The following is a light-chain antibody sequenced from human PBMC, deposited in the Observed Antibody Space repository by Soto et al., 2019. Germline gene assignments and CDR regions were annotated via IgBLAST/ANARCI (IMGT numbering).Light chain of an antibody. CDR1: QSVSSN. CDR3: KQYNNWPPWT. V-gene: IGKV3-15*01. Sequence: EIVMTQSPAPLSASPGERATLSCRASQSVSSNLAGYQQKPGQAPRLLIHGASTRATGIPARFSGSGSGTEFALTISSLQSEDFAGYYCKQYNNWPPWTFGQGTKVEIK. CDR2: GAS. J-gene: IGKJ1*01.